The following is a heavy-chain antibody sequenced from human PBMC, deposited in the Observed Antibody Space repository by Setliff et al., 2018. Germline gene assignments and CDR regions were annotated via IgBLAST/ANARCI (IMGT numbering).Heavy chain of an antibody. CDR3: ARGGLRGYYFDY. CDR2: IIPIFGTA. Sequence: GASVKVSCKASGGTFSSYAISWVRQAPGQGLEWMGRIIPIFGTANYAQKFQGRVTITADESTSTAYMELSSLKSEDTAVYYCARGGLRGYYFDYWGQGTLVTVSS. D-gene: IGHD3-10*01. J-gene: IGHJ4*02. CDR1: GGTFSSYA. V-gene: IGHV1-69*13.